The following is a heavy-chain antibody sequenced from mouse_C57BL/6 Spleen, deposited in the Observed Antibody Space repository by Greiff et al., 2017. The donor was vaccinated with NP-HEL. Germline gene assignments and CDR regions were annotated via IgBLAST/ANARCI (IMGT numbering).Heavy chain of an antibody. CDR1: GYTFTDYN. Sequence: VQLKESGPELVKPGASVKMSCKASGYTFTDYNMHWVKQSHGKSLEWIGYINPNNGGTSYNQKFKGKATLTVNKSSSTAYMELRSLTSEDSAVYYCARRRNYYYGSSYVDAMDYWGQGTLVTVSA. J-gene: IGHJ3*01. CDR2: INPNNGGT. D-gene: IGHD1-1*01. V-gene: IGHV1-22*01. CDR3: ARRRNYYYGSSYVDAMDY.